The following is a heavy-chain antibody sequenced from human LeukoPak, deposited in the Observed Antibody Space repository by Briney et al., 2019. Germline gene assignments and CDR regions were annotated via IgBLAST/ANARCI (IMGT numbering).Heavy chain of an antibody. D-gene: IGHD1-26*01. CDR2: ISSSSSYI. J-gene: IGHJ4*02. Sequence: GGSLSLSCAASGFPFSSYSMNWVRQAPGKGLGWVSSISSSSSYIYYADSVKGRFTISRDNAKNSLYLQMNSLRAEDTAVYYCARESRVYSGGAPSSVWGQGTLVTVSS. CDR1: GFPFSSYS. CDR3: ARESRVYSGGAPSSV. V-gene: IGHV3-21*01.